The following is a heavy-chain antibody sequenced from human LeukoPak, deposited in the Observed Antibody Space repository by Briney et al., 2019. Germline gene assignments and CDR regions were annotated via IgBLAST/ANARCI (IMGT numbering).Heavy chain of an antibody. V-gene: IGHV3-74*01. Sequence: GALRLSCVASGFTFSRYWMHWVRQAPGKGLVWVSRINSDGRSTNYADSVKGRFSISRDNAENTLYLQMNSLRAEDTALYYCARRGYHDYSGFDYWGQGTLVTVSS. J-gene: IGHJ4*02. CDR2: INSDGRST. CDR3: ARRGYHDYSGFDY. CDR1: GFTFSRYW. D-gene: IGHD1-26*01.